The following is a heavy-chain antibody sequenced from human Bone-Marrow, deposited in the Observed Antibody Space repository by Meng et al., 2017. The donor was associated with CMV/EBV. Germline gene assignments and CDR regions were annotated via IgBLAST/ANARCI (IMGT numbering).Heavy chain of an antibody. CDR3: ARARSTHYDFWSGYGNWFDP. V-gene: IGHV4-31*02. CDR1: SGGSY. CDR2: IYYSGST. D-gene: IGHD3-3*01. J-gene: IGHJ5*02. Sequence: SGGSYWSWVRQRPGKGLEWIGYIYYSGSTYSNPSLKSRVTISVDTSKNQFSQKLSSVTAADTAVYYCARARSTHYDFWSGYGNWFDPWGQGTLVTVS.